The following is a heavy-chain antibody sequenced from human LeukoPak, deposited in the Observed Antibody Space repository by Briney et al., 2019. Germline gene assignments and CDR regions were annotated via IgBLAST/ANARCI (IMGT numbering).Heavy chain of an antibody. J-gene: IGHJ6*02. D-gene: IGHD4-11*01. Sequence: GASVKVSCKASGYTFTGYYMHWVRQAPGQGLEWMGWINPNSGGTNYAQKFQGRVTMTRDTSISTAYMELSRLRSDDTAVYYCARDELVPTVTTDYYYGMDVWGQGTAVTVSS. CDR3: ARDELVPTVTTDYYYGMDV. CDR2: INPNSGGT. V-gene: IGHV1-2*02. CDR1: GYTFTGYY.